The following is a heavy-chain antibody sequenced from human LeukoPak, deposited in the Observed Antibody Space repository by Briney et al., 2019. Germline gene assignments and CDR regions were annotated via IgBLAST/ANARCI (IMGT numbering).Heavy chain of an antibody. V-gene: IGHV3-74*01. CDR2: INSDGSST. J-gene: IGHJ4*02. Sequence: PGGSLRLSCAASGFTFSSYWMHWVRQAPGKGLVWVSRINSDGSSTSYADSVKGRFTISRDNAKNTLYLQMNSLRAEDTAVYYCARGGSGSYRTRYFDYWGQGTLVTASS. CDR3: ARGGSGSYRTRYFDY. D-gene: IGHD3-10*01. CDR1: GFTFSSYW.